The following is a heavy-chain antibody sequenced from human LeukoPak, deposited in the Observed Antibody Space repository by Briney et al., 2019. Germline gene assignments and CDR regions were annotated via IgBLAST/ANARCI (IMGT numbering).Heavy chain of an antibody. CDR1: GFTFSSYG. J-gene: IGHJ5*02. CDR3: ARLYGTYPGWFDP. CDR2: IWYDGSNK. Sequence: GGSLRLSRAASGFTFSSYGMHWVRQAPGKGLEWVAVIWYDGSNKYYADSVKGRFAISRDNSKNTLYLQMNSLRAEDTAVYYCARLYGTYPGWFDPWGQGTLVTVSS. D-gene: IGHD4-17*01. V-gene: IGHV3-33*01.